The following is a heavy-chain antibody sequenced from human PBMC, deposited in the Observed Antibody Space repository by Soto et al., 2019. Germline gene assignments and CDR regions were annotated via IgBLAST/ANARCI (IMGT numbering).Heavy chain of an antibody. D-gene: IGHD1-26*01. CDR2: ISYDGVRK. Sequence: QVHLVESGGGVVQPGSSLRLSCAASEFTFRIFAMHWLRQSPGKGLEWVAVISYDGVRKADSVKGRFTVSRDNSWNTLYLQMNSLRAEDTAIYYCARGDREDIEEVVGVRPGADSMDVWGQGTTVTVSS. J-gene: IGHJ6*02. CDR3: ARGDREDIEEVVGVRPGADSMDV. V-gene: IGHV3-30-3*01. CDR1: EFTFRIFA.